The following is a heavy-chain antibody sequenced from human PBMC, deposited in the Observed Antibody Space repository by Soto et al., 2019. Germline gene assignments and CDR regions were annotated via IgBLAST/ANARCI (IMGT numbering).Heavy chain of an antibody. V-gene: IGHV3-23*01. Sequence: EVQLLESGGGLVQPGGSLRLSCAASGFTFSSDAMNWVRQAPGKGLEWVSDISGSGGITYYADSVKGRFTISRDNSKNTLYLQMNSLRAEDPAVYYCAKSAMVRGGGWFDPWGQGTLVTVSS. D-gene: IGHD3-10*01. CDR1: GFTFSSDA. CDR3: AKSAMVRGGGWFDP. CDR2: ISGSGGIT. J-gene: IGHJ5*02.